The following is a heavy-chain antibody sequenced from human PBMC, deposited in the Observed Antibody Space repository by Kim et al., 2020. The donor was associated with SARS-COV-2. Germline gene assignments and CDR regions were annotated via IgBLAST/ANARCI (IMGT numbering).Heavy chain of an antibody. V-gene: IGHV3-23*01. CDR3: AKSGQLDY. Sequence: RGATTYYPGSVKGRFTISRDNSKNTLYLQMNNLRAEDTAVYFCAKSGQLDYWGQGTLVTVSS. D-gene: IGHD5-12*01. CDR2: RGATT. J-gene: IGHJ4*02.